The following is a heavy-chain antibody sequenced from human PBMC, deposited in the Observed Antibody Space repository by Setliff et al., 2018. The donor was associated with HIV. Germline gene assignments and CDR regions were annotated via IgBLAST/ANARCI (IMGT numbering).Heavy chain of an antibody. D-gene: IGHD3-10*01. J-gene: IGHJ5*02. CDR3: ARRIDNSGSFPDKNWLDT. CDR2: IFSSGST. Sequence: PSETLSLTCTVSGGSISSYCWNWIRQSPGRGLEWIGFIFSSGSTKYNPSLQSRVTMSIDTSKNQFSLKLTSVTAADTAVYYCARRIDNSGSFPDKNWLDTWGQGSLVTVSS. CDR1: GGSISSYC. V-gene: IGHV4-4*09.